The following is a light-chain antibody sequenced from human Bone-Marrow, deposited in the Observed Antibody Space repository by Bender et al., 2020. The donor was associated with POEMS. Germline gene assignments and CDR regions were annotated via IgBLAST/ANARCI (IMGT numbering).Light chain of an antibody. CDR3: QAWDGGTVV. CDR1: KLGDRY. Sequence: SYELTQPPSVSVSPGQTASITCSGDKLGDRYTCWYQQKPGQSPVLLIYQDRKRPSGVPERFSASNSGNTATLTISGTQAMDEADYYCQAWDGGTVVFGGGTKLTVL. CDR2: QDR. V-gene: IGLV3-1*01. J-gene: IGLJ2*01.